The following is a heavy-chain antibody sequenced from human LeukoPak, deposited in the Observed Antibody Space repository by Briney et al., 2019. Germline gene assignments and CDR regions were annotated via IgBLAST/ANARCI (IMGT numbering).Heavy chain of an antibody. CDR1: GGSISSYY. V-gene: IGHV4-4*08. J-gene: IGHJ4*02. Sequence: PSETLSLTCTVSGGSISSYYWGWIRQPPGKGLEWIGRIYTSGSTNYNPSLKSRVTISVDTSKNQFSLKLTSVTAADTAVYYCARSWFSTGPADYWGQGTLVTVSS. CDR2: IYTSGST. D-gene: IGHD6-13*01. CDR3: ARSWFSTGPADY.